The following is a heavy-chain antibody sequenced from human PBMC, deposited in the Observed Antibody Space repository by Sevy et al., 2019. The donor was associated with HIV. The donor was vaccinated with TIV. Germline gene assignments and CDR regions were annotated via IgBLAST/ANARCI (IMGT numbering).Heavy chain of an antibody. CDR1: GYTFTGYY. J-gene: IGHJ4*02. Sequence: ASVKVSCKASGYTFTGYYMHWMRQAPGQGLEWMGWINPDSGGPTYAPKFQGRVTLTRDTSISTAYMDLSRLKSDNTAVYYCVRDDRDGYFEYWGQGTLVTVSS. CDR3: VRDDRDGYFEY. V-gene: IGHV1-2*02. CDR2: INPDSGGP.